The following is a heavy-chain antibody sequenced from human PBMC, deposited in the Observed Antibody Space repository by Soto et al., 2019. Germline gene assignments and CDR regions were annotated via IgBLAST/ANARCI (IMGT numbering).Heavy chain of an antibody. CDR1: GFTFSDYY. D-gene: IGHD1-26*01. V-gene: IGHV3-11*05. J-gene: IGHJ4*02. Sequence: QVQLVESGGGLVKPGGSLRLSCAASGFTFSDYYMSWIRQAPGKGLEWVSYISRSSSNTNYADSVNGRFTISRDNAKNSLYLQMTSLRADDTAVYYCAGGRGSYLPDYWGQGTLVTVSS. CDR2: ISRSSSNT. CDR3: AGGRGSYLPDY.